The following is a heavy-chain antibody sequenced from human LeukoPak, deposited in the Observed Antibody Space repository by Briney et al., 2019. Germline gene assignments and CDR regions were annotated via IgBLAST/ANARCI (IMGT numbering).Heavy chain of an antibody. CDR3: ASSGPYYYDSSGYYPVDY. D-gene: IGHD3-22*01. CDR1: GGSISSHY. CDR2: IYYSGST. Sequence: ASETLSLTCTVSGGSISSHYWSWIRQPPGKGLEWIGYIYYSGSTNYNPSLKSRVTISVDTSKNQFSLKLSSVTAADTAVYYCASSGPYYYDSSGYYPVDYWGQGTLVTVSS. V-gene: IGHV4-59*11. J-gene: IGHJ4*02.